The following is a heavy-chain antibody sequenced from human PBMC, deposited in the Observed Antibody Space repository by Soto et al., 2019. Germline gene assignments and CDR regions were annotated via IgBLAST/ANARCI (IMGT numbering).Heavy chain of an antibody. CDR3: ARTGCMDV. Sequence: QVQLQQWGAGLLKPSETLSLTCAVYGGSFSGYYWSWLRQTPEKGLEWIGEINHSGDTKYNPTLESRVTISVDTSKNQFSLKVNSVSAADTAVYYCARTGCMDVWGQGATVTVSS. CDR2: INHSGDT. V-gene: IGHV4-34*01. CDR1: GGSFSGYY. J-gene: IGHJ6*02.